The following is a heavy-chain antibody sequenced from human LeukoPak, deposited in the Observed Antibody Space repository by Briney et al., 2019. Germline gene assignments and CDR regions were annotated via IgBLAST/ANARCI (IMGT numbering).Heavy chain of an antibody. J-gene: IGHJ4*02. Sequence: PGGSLRLSCAASGFTFSSYSMNWVRQAPGKGLEWVSSISSSSSYIYYADSVKGRFTISRDNAKNSLYLQMNSLRAEDTAVYYCARDFVAGPRGGYWGQGTLVTVSS. V-gene: IGHV3-21*01. CDR1: GFTFSSYS. CDR3: ARDFVAGPRGGY. D-gene: IGHD6-19*01. CDR2: ISSSSSYI.